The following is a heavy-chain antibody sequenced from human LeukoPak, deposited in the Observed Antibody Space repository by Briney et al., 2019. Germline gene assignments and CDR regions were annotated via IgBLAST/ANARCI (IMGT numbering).Heavy chain of an antibody. CDR1: GFTFSSYG. CDR3: ARDGEGS. Sequence: GGSLRLSCAASGFTFSSYGMHWVRQAPGKGLEWVAFIRYDGSDKSYADSVKGRFTISRDNAKNTVYLQMNSLRVEDTAVYYCARDGEGSWGQGTLVTVSS. J-gene: IGHJ4*02. CDR2: IRYDGSDK. V-gene: IGHV3-30*02. D-gene: IGHD3-10*01.